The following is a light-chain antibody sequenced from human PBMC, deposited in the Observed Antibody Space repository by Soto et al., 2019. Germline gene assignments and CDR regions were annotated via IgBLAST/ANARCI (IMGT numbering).Light chain of an antibody. CDR1: QSLVYSNGNTY. CDR2: QMS. V-gene: IGKV2-24*01. CDR3: MQFSQLPYT. Sequence: DIVMTQTPLSSPVTLGQPASISCRSSQSLVYSNGNTYLSWLQKRPGQTPRLLIYQMSNRFSGVPDIFIGSGAGTDFTLKISRVEAEDVGIHYFMQFSQLPYTFGQGTKLEIK. J-gene: IGKJ2*01.